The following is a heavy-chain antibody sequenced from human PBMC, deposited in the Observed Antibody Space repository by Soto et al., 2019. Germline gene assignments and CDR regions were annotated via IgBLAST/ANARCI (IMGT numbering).Heavy chain of an antibody. D-gene: IGHD5-12*01. CDR3: ARGRDGYNFVGDFDY. Sequence: PSETLSLTCTVSGGSISSYYWSWIRQPPGKGLEWIGYIYYSGSTNYNPSLKSRVTISVDTSKNQFSLKLSSVTAADTAVYYCARGRDGYNFVGDFDYWGQGTLVTVS. V-gene: IGHV4-59*01. CDR1: GGSISSYY. CDR2: IYYSGST. J-gene: IGHJ4*02.